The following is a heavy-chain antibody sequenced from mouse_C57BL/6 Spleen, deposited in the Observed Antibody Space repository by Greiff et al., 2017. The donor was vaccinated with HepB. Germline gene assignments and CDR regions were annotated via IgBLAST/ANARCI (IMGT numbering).Heavy chain of an antibody. CDR2: IDPSDSYT. CDR3: ARAYYGSSSNWYFDV. D-gene: IGHD1-1*01. V-gene: IGHV1-69*01. CDR1: GYTFTSYW. J-gene: IGHJ1*03. Sequence: QVQLQQPGAELVMPGASVKLSCKASGYTFTSYWMHWVKQRPGQGLEWIGEIDPSDSYTNYNQKFKGKSTLTVDKSSSTAYMQLISLTSEDSAVYYGARAYYGSSSNWYFDVWGTGTTVTVSS.